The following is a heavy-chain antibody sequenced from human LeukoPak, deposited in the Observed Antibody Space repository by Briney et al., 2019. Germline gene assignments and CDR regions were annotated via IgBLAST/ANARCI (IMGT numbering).Heavy chain of an antibody. Sequence: GGSLRLSCAASGFTFRGNGMHWVRQAPGKGLEWVAIIWYDGSNRYYADSVKGRFTISRDNSKNTLFLQMNSLTAEDTAVYYCARDQGASVTAMVGGHFDYWGPGTLVTVSS. CDR3: ARDQGASVTAMVGGHFDY. CDR1: GFTFRGNG. D-gene: IGHD2-21*02. CDR2: IWYDGSNR. J-gene: IGHJ4*02. V-gene: IGHV3-33*01.